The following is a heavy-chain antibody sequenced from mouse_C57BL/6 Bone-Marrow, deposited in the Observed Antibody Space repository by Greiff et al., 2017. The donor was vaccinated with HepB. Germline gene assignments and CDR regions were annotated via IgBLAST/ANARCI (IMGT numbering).Heavy chain of an antibody. Sequence: QVQLKQPGAELVKPGASVKLSCKASGYTFTSYWMHWVKQRPGQGLEWIGMIHPNSGSTNYNEKFKSKATLTVDKSSSTAYMQLSSLTSEDSAVYYCARLLYYGSRVWFAYWGQGTLVTVSA. V-gene: IGHV1-64*01. CDR3: ARLLYYGSRVWFAY. D-gene: IGHD1-1*01. CDR2: IHPNSGST. CDR1: GYTFTSYW. J-gene: IGHJ3*01.